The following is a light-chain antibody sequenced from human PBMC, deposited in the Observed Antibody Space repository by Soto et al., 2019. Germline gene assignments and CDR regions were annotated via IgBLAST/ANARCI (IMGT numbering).Light chain of an antibody. CDR2: WNN. J-gene: IGLJ2*01. CDR1: SSNVGDNY. V-gene: IGLV1-47*01. CDR3: VQWGERLDGRVV. Sequence: QSVVTQPPSASGTRGQRVTISCSGSSSNVGDNYVYWYQQLPGTAPKLLIYWNNQRPSGVPDRFSGSKSGTTASLAISGLPAQEEALYYCVQWGERLDGRVVFGGGTKLTVL.